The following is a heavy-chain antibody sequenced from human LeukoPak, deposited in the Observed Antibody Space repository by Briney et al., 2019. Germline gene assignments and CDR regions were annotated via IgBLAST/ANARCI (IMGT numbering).Heavy chain of an antibody. CDR2: ISSSGSTI. CDR1: GFTFSSYE. CDR3: ASYRDEQWLFDY. Sequence: GGSLRLSCAASGFTFSSYEMNWVRQAPGKGLVWVSYISSSGSTIYYADSVKGRFTISRDNAKNSLYLQMNSLRAEDTAVYYGASYRDEQWLFDYWGQGTLVTVSS. D-gene: IGHD6-19*01. V-gene: IGHV3-48*03. J-gene: IGHJ4*02.